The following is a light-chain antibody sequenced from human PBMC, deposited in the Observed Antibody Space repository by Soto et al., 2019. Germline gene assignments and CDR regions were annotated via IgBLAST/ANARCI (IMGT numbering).Light chain of an antibody. Sequence: EIVLTQSPGTLSLSPRERATLSCRASQSVSNNYLAWYQHRPGQAPRLLIYGASTRAPGIPDRFSGSWSGTDFTLTISRLEPEDCAVYYCQQYAASPRTFGHGTQVEV. CDR3: QQYAASPRT. CDR2: GAS. V-gene: IGKV3-20*01. J-gene: IGKJ1*01. CDR1: QSVSNNY.